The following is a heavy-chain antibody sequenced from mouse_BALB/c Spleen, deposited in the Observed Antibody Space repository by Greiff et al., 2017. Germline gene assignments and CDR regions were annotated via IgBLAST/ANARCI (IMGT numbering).Heavy chain of an antibody. D-gene: IGHD2-14*01. CDR1: GYAFSSSW. CDR2: IYPGDGDT. J-gene: IGHJ4*01. CDR3: ARDRDGNAMDY. V-gene: IGHV1-82*01. Sequence: QVQLQQSGPELVKPGASVKISCKASGYAFSSSWMNWVKQRPGQGLEWIGRIYPGDGDTNYNGKFKGKATLTADKSSSTAYMQLSSLTSVDSAVYFCARDRDGNAMDYWGQGTSVTVSS.